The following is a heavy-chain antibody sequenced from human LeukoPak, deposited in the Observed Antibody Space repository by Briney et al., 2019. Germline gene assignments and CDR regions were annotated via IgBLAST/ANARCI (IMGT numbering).Heavy chain of an antibody. Sequence: SETLSLTCTVSGYSISSGYYWGWIRQPPGKGLEWIGSIYHSGSTYYNPSLKSRVTISVDMSKNHFSLQLSSVTAPDTALYYCAREELFYDFWSGSHGAFDVWGQGTMVSVSS. V-gene: IGHV4-38-2*02. CDR2: IYHSGST. CDR1: GYSISSGYY. J-gene: IGHJ3*01. CDR3: AREELFYDFWSGSHGAFDV. D-gene: IGHD3-3*01.